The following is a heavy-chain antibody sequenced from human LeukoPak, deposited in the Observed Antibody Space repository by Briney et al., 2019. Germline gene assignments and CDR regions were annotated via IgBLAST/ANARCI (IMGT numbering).Heavy chain of an antibody. Sequence: LSLTCTVSGGSISSGGYYWSWVRQAPGKGLEWVAVIWYDGSNKYYADSVKGRFTISRDNSKNTLYLQMNSLRAEDTAVYYCARAGGSMVRGQGGYYFDYWGQGTLVTVSS. CDR2: IWYDGSNK. CDR3: ARAGGSMVRGQGGYYFDY. CDR1: GGSISSGGYY. J-gene: IGHJ4*02. V-gene: IGHV3-33*08. D-gene: IGHD3-10*01.